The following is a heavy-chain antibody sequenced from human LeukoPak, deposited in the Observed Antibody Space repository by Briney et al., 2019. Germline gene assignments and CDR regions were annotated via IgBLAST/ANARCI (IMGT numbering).Heavy chain of an antibody. D-gene: IGHD2-8*02. CDR1: GYTFPNYG. J-gene: IGHJ4*02. V-gene: IGHV1-18*01. CDR2: ISAYNGNT. CDR3: ARVLGTGWYFDR. Sequence: ASVKVSCKASGYTFPNYGSIWVRQAPGQGLEWMGWISAYNGNTNYAQNLQGRVTMTTDTSTTTAYVELRSLRYEDTAVYYCARVLGTGWYFDRWGQGTLVTVSS.